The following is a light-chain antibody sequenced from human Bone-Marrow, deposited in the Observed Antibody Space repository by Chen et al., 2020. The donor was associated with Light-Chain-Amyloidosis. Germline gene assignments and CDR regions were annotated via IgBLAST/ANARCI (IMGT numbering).Light chain of an antibody. V-gene: IGLV3-25*03. Sequence: SYELTQPPSVSVSPGQTARITCSGDDLPTKYAYWYQQKPGQAPVLVIHRDTERPSGISERFSGSSSGTTATLTISGVQAEDEADYPWQSADSSGTYEVIFGGGTKLTVL. CDR2: RDT. CDR3: QSADSSGTYEVI. J-gene: IGLJ2*01. CDR1: DLPTKY.